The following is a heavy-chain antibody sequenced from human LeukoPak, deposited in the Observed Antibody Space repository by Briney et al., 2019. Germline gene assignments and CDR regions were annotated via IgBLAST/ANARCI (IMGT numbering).Heavy chain of an antibody. J-gene: IGHJ4*02. V-gene: IGHV4-34*01. D-gene: IGHD1-26*01. CDR1: GGSFSGYY. CDR2: INHSGST. Sequence: PSETLSLTCAVYGGSFSGYYWSWIRQPPGKGLEWIGEINHSGSTYYNPSLKSRVTISVDTSKNQFSLRLSSVTAADTAVYYCASNTLVGARWDYWGQGTLVTVSS. CDR3: ASNTLVGARWDY.